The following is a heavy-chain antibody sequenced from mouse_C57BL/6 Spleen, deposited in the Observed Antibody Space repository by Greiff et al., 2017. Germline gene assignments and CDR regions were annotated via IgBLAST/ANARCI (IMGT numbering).Heavy chain of an antibody. CDR2: IDPSDSYT. D-gene: IGHD5-1-1*01. J-gene: IGHJ4*01. Sequence: QVQLQQSGAELVMPGASVKLSCKASGYTFTSYWMHWVKQRPGQGLEWIGEIDPSDSYTNYNQKFKGKSTLTVDKSSSTAYMQLSSLTSEDSAVXYCARAVIPGDAMDYWGQGTSVTVSS. CDR3: ARAVIPGDAMDY. V-gene: IGHV1-69*01. CDR1: GYTFTSYW.